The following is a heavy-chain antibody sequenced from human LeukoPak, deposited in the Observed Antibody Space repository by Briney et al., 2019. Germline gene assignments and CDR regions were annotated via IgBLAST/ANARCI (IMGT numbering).Heavy chain of an antibody. CDR1: GGSISSSSYY. Sequence: SETLSLTCTVSGGSISSSSYYWGWIRQPPGKGLEWIGSIYYSGSTYYNPSLKSRVTISVDTSKNQFSLKLCSVTAADTAVYYCARNPRMTSSQMTTVDYWGQGTLVTVSS. V-gene: IGHV4-39*01. J-gene: IGHJ4*02. CDR3: ARNPRMTSSQMTTVDY. CDR2: IYYSGST. D-gene: IGHD4-17*01.